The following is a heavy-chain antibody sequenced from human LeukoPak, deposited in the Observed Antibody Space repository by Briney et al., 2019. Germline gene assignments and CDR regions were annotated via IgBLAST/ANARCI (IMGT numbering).Heavy chain of an antibody. D-gene: IGHD3-22*01. CDR2: IYHSGST. V-gene: IGHV4-38-2*01. Sequence: SETLSLTCAVSGYSISSGYYWGGIRQPPGKGLEWIGSIYHSGSTYYNPSLKSRVSISVETSKNQFSLNLDSVTAADTAVYYCARGPSIRYYDGSGYYYFDYWGQGTLVTAST. CDR3: ARGPSIRYYDGSGYYYFDY. J-gene: IGHJ4*02. CDR1: GYSISSGYY.